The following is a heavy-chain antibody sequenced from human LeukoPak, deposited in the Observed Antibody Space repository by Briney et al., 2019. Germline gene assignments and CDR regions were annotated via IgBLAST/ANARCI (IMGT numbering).Heavy chain of an antibody. CDR3: ARVFSWYSSGWLSYGMDV. J-gene: IGHJ6*02. D-gene: IGHD6-19*01. Sequence: GGSLRLSCAASGFTFTTYWMSWVRQAPGKGLEWVSVIYSGGSTYYADSVKGRFTISRHNSKNTLYLQMNSLRAEDTAVYYCARVFSWYSSGWLSYGMDVWGQGTTVTVSS. V-gene: IGHV3-53*04. CDR1: GFTFTTYW. CDR2: IYSGGST.